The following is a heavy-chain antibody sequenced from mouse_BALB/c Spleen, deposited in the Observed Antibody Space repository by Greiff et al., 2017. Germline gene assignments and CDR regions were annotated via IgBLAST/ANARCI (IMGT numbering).Heavy chain of an antibody. CDR2: ISSGGST. CDR1: GFTFSSYA. D-gene: IGHD2-4*01. Sequence: DVKLQESGGGLVKPGGSLKLSCAASGFTFSSYAMSWVRQTPEKRLEWVASISSGGSTYYPDSVKGRFTISRDNARNILYLQMSSLRSEDTAMYYCARGRYDYSWFAYWGQGTLVTVSA. V-gene: IGHV5-6-5*01. CDR3: ARGRYDYSWFAY. J-gene: IGHJ3*01.